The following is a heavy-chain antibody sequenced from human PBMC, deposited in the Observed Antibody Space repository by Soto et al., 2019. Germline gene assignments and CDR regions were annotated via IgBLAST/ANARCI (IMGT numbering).Heavy chain of an antibody. J-gene: IGHJ4*02. CDR1: GFTFSSHW. D-gene: IGHD6-13*01. V-gene: IGHV3-74*01. Sequence: GGSLRLSCAASGFTFSSHWMHWVRQAPGKGLVWVARLNSDGRSTSYAGSVKGRFTISRDNAKNTLYLQMNDLRVEDTAVYYCARESSSWSFDFWGQGTLVTLSS. CDR3: ARESSSWSFDF. CDR2: LNSDGRST.